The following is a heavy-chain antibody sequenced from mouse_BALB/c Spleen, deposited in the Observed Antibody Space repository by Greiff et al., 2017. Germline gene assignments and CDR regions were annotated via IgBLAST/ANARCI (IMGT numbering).Heavy chain of an antibody. D-gene: IGHD1-1*01. Sequence: EVKLMESGGGLVQPGGSRKLSCAASGFTFSSFGMHWVRQAPEKGLEWVAYISSGSSTIYYADTVKGRFTISRDNPKNTLFLQMTSLRSEDTAMYYCAREYYGDWGQGTLVTVSA. CDR3: AREYYGD. CDR1: GFTFSSFG. CDR2: ISSGSSTI. J-gene: IGHJ3*01. V-gene: IGHV5-17*02.